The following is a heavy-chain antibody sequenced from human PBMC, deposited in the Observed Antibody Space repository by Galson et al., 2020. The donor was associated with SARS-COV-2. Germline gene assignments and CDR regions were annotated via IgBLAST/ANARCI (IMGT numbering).Heavy chain of an antibody. CDR1: GYTFSGYY. CDR2: INPNSGGT. J-gene: IGHJ4*02. Sequence: KVSCKAAGYTFSGYYLHWVRQAPGQGLEWMGWINPNSGGTNYAQKFQGRVTMTRDTSISTAYMELSSLRSDDTAVYYCARPLPYYDSSGFYYWGQGTLVTVSS. CDR3: ARPLPYYDSSGFYY. D-gene: IGHD3-22*01. V-gene: IGHV1-2*02.